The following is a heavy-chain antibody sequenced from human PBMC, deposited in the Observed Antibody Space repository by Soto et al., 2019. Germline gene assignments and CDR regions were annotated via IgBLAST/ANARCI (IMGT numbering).Heavy chain of an antibody. Sequence: GGSLRLSCAASGFTFSSYSMNWVRQAPGKGLEWVSSISSSSYIYYADSVKGRFTISRDNAKNSLYLQMNSLRAEDAAVYYCARKRMFPNSCWVYYYYGMDVWGQGTTVTVSS. CDR3: ARKRMFPNSCWVYYYYGMDV. D-gene: IGHD6-19*01. J-gene: IGHJ6*02. V-gene: IGHV3-21*01. CDR1: GFTFSSYS. CDR2: ISSSSYI.